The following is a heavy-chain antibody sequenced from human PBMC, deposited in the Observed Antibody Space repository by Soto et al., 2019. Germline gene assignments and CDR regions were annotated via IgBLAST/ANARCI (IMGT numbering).Heavy chain of an antibody. V-gene: IGHV4-4*02. CDR2: IYHSGST. D-gene: IGHD3-10*01. CDR3: ARGSLWFGVGYYYYGMDV. Sequence: PSETLSLTCAVSGGSISSNNWWSWVRQPPGKGLEWIGDIYHSGSTNYNPSLKSRVTISVDKSKNQFSLKLSSVTAADTAVYYCARGSLWFGVGYYYYGMDVWGQGTTVTVSS. CDR1: GGSISSNNW. J-gene: IGHJ6*02.